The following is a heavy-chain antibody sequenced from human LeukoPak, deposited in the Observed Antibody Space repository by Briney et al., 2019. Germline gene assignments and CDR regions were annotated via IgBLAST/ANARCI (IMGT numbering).Heavy chain of an antibody. CDR3: AKSTTGS. J-gene: IGHJ4*02. CDR1: GFTFSTYS. Sequence: AGGSLRLSCAASGFTFSTYSMNWVRQAPGKGLEWVAVISYDGSNKYYADSVKGRFTISRDNSKNTLYLQMNSLRAEDTAVYYCAKSTTGSWGQGTLVTVSS. CDR2: ISYDGSNK. D-gene: IGHD1-1*01. V-gene: IGHV3-30*18.